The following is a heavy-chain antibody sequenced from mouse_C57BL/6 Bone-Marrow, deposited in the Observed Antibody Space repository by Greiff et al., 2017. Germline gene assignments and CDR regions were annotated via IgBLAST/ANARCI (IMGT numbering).Heavy chain of an antibody. V-gene: IGHV5-9*01. CDR3: ARHPPYYYDYDGGYFDV. Sequence: EVKLVESGGGLVKPGGSLKLSCAASGFTFSSYTMSWVRQTPEKRLAWVATLSGGGGNTYYPDSVKGRFTLSRDNAKNTLYLQMSSLRSEDTALYYWARHPPYYYDYDGGYFDVWGTGTTVTVSS. CDR2: LSGGGGNT. D-gene: IGHD2-4*01. J-gene: IGHJ1*03. CDR1: GFTFSSYT.